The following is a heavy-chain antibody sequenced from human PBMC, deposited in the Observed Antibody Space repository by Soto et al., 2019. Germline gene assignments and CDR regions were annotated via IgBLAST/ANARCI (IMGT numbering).Heavy chain of an antibody. D-gene: IGHD3-16*02. J-gene: IGHJ3*02. CDR3: ARDRNPDYDYVWGSYRVDACDI. CDR1: GGTFSSYA. V-gene: IGHV1-69*01. Sequence: QVQLVQSGAEVKKPGSSVKVSCKASGGTFSSYAISWVRQAPGQGLEWMGGIIPISGTANYAQKFQGRVTITADESTGTAKTELSRLRSEDTAVHSCARDRNPDYDYVWGSYRVDACDIWGQGTMVTVAS. CDR2: IIPISGTA.